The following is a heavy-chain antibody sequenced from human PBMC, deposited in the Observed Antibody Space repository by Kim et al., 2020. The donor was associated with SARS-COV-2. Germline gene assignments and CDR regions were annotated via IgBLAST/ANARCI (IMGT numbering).Heavy chain of an antibody. D-gene: IGHD3-10*01. Sequence: GGSLRLSCAASGFTFSIYGMHWVRQAPGKGLEWVAVIWYDGSNKYYADSVKGRFTISRDNSKNTLYLQMNSLRAEDTAVYYCAKELRDAGYGSGRYYYYYGMDVWGQGTTVTVSS. J-gene: IGHJ6*02. CDR3: AKELRDAGYGSGRYYYYYGMDV. CDR1: GFTFSIYG. CDR2: IWYDGSNK. V-gene: IGHV3-33*06.